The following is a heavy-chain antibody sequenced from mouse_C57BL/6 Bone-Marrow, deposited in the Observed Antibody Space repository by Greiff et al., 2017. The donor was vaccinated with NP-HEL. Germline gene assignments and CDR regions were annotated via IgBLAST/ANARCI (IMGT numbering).Heavy chain of an antibody. CDR1: GYTFTSYG. Sequence: QVQLKESGAELARPGASVKLSCKASGYTFTSYGISWVKQRTGQGLEWIGEIYPRSGNTYYNEKFKGKATLTADKSSSTAYMELRSLTSEDSAVYFCARCYDYPYWGQGTTLTVSS. J-gene: IGHJ2*01. D-gene: IGHD2-4*01. V-gene: IGHV1-81*01. CDR2: IYPRSGNT. CDR3: ARCYDYPY.